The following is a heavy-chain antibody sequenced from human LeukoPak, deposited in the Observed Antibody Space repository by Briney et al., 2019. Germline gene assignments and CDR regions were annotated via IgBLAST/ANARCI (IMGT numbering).Heavy chain of an antibody. CDR2: INSAGSNT. J-gene: IGHJ2*01. Sequence: GGSLRLSCAASGFTFSSYWMHWVRQAAGKGLVWVSRINSAGSNTSYADSVKGRFTISRHNAKNTLYLQIHSLRADDPAVYYCARGGTYRSYWYFDLWGRGTLVTVS. D-gene: IGHD3-16*02. V-gene: IGHV3-74*01. CDR1: GFTFSSYW. CDR3: ARGGTYRSYWYFDL.